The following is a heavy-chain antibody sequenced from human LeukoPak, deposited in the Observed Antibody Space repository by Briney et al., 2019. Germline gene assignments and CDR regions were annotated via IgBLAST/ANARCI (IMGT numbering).Heavy chain of an antibody. CDR1: GGTFSSYA. V-gene: IGHV1-69*13. CDR2: IIPIFGTA. Sequence: SVKVSCKASGGTFSSYAISWVRQAPGQGLEWMGGIIPIFGTANYAQKFQGRVTITADESTSTAYMELSSLRSEDAAVYYCARSLTYSSGWGYWGQGTLVTVSS. J-gene: IGHJ4*02. D-gene: IGHD6-19*01. CDR3: ARSLTYSSGWGY.